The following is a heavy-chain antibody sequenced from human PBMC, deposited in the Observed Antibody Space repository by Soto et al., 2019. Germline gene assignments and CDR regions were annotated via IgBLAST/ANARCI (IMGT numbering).Heavy chain of an antibody. J-gene: IGHJ4*02. Sequence: EVHLVESGGGLVTPGGSLRLSCAASGFTFSSHSMNWVRQAPGKGLEWVSSIGDNPAYIYYAGSVKGRFTISRDNAKNSLYLQMNSLRAEDTAVYYCARDQRHLRHGYSDYWGQGTLVTVSS. D-gene: IGHD5-12*01. CDR3: ARDQRHLRHGYSDY. CDR1: GFTFSSHS. CDR2: IGDNPAYI. V-gene: IGHV3-21*01.